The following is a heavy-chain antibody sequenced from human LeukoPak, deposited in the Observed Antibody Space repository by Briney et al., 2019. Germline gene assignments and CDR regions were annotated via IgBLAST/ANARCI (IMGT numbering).Heavy chain of an antibody. D-gene: IGHD2-15*01. CDR2: IIPILGIA. CDR1: GGTFSSYA. Sequence: ASVKVSRKASGGTFSSYAISWVRQAPGQGLEWMGRIIPILGIANYAQKFQGRVTITADKSTSTAYMELSSLRSEDTAVYYCARLMVAANIGYCSGGSCYSSDYWGQGTLVTVSS. V-gene: IGHV1-69*04. J-gene: IGHJ4*02. CDR3: ARLMVAANIGYCSGGSCYSSDY.